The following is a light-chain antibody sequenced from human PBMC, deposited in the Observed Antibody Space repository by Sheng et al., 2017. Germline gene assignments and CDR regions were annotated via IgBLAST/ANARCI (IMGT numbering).Light chain of an antibody. CDR1: QSISSY. Sequence: DIQMTQSPSSLSASVGDRVTITCRASQSISSYLNWYQQKPGKAPKLLIYAASSLQSGVPSRFSGSGSGTDFTLTISSLQPEDFATYYCQQSYFFGPWDQSGYQT. CDR2: AAS. V-gene: IGKV1-39*01. J-gene: IGKJ3*01. CDR3: QQSYF.